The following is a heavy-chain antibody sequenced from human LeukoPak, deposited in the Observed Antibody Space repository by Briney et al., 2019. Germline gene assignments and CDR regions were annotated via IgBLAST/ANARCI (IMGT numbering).Heavy chain of an antibody. CDR1: GYGFTSHY. Sequence: GASVKVSCKASGYGFTSHYMHWVRQAPGQGLEWMGWINPNSGGTNYAQKFQGRVTMTRDTSISTAYMELSRLRSDDTAVYYCAREHSSGYYFDAFDIWGQGTMVTVSS. CDR3: AREHSSGYYFDAFDI. V-gene: IGHV1-2*02. CDR2: INPNSGGT. J-gene: IGHJ3*02. D-gene: IGHD3-22*01.